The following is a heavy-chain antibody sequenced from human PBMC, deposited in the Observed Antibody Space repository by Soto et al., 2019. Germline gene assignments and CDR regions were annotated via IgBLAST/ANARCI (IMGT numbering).Heavy chain of an antibody. V-gene: IGHV5-51*01. Sequence: GESLKISCKGSGYSFTSYWIGWVRQMPGKGLEWMGIIYPGDSDTRYSPSFQGQVTISADKSISTAYLQWSSLKASDTAMYYCARQVPYGSGTTGSWFDPWGQGTLVTVSS. CDR3: ARQVPYGSGTTGSWFDP. CDR1: GYSFTSYW. J-gene: IGHJ5*02. CDR2: IYPGDSDT. D-gene: IGHD3-10*01.